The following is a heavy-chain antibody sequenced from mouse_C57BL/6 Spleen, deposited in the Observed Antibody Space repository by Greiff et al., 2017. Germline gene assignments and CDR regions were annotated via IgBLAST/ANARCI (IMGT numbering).Heavy chain of an antibody. Sequence: QVHVKQSGAELAKPGASVKLSCKASGYTFTSYWMHWVKQRPGQGLEWIGYINPSSGYTKYNQKFKDKATLTADKSSSTAYMQLSSLTYEDSAVYYCARDYYGSSSLAYWGQGTLVTVSA. D-gene: IGHD1-1*01. CDR1: GYTFTSYW. CDR3: ARDYYGSSSLAY. V-gene: IGHV1-7*01. J-gene: IGHJ3*01. CDR2: INPSSGYT.